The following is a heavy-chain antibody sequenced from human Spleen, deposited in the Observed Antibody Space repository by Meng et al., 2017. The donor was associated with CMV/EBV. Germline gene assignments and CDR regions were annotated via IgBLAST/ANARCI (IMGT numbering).Heavy chain of an antibody. CDR2: IYSGGSST. D-gene: IGHD3-3*01. J-gene: IGHJ6*02. V-gene: IGHV3-23*03. CDR1: GLTFSSYA. CDR3: AKENYDFWSGPNYGMDV. Sequence: GESLKISCAASGLTFSSYAMSWVRQAPGKGLEWVSVIYSGGSSTYYADSVKGRFTISRDNSKNTLYLQMNSLRAEDTAVYYCAKENYDFWSGPNYGMDVWGQGTTDTVSS.